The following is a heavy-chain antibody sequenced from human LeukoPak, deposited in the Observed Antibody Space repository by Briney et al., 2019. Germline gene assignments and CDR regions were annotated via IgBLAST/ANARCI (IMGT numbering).Heavy chain of an antibody. CDR3: ARDTYRFFDF. CDR2: INEDGSDK. D-gene: IGHD1-1*01. J-gene: IGHJ4*02. V-gene: IGHV3-7*01. Sequence: GGSLRLSCAASGFTFSSYAMSWVRQAPGKGLEWVANINEDGSDKYYVDSVKGRFTVSRDNAKNSLYLQMNSLRAEDTAIYYCARDTYRFFDFWGQGTLVTVSS. CDR1: GFTFSSYA.